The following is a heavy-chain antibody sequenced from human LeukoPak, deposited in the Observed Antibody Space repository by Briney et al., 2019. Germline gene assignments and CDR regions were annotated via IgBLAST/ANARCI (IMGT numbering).Heavy chain of an antibody. CDR2: IIPIFGTA. CDR1: GGTFSSYA. J-gene: IGHJ4*02. Sequence: SVKVSCKASGGTFSSYAISWVRQAPGQGLEWMGGIIPIFGTANYAQKFQGRVTITADESTSTAYMELSILRSEDTAVYYCALEVDYGSGSYSEVDYWGQGTLVTVSS. CDR3: ALEVDYGSGSYSEVDY. V-gene: IGHV1-69*13. D-gene: IGHD3-10*01.